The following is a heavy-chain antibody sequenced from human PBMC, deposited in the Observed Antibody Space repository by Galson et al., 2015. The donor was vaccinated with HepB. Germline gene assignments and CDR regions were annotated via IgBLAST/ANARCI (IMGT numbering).Heavy chain of an antibody. D-gene: IGHD4-17*01. J-gene: IGHJ6*02. CDR3: AKGATVTYYYYYGMDV. V-gene: IGHV3-48*04. CDR1: TFIFSTYS. CDR2: ISSSSTTI. Sequence: SLRLSCAASTFIFSTYSMNWVRQAPGKGLEWVSYISSSSTTIYYADSVKGRFTISRDNAKNSLYLQMNSLRAEDTAVYYCAKGATVTYYYYYGMDVWGQGTTVTVSS.